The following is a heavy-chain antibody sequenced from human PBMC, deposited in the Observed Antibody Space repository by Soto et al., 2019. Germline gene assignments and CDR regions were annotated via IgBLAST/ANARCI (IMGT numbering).Heavy chain of an antibody. CDR2: INQDGTER. D-gene: IGHD2-21*01. CDR1: GLTLSSHW. CDR3: ARAINSAYDY. J-gene: IGHJ4*02. Sequence: EVQLVESGGGLVQPGESLRLSCVASGLTLSSHWMGWVRQAPGTGLEWVATINQDGTERFYVESMEGRSTISRDTAQNSLYLEVHSLRAEDTALYYCARAINSAYDYWGRGALVTVSS. V-gene: IGHV3-7*05.